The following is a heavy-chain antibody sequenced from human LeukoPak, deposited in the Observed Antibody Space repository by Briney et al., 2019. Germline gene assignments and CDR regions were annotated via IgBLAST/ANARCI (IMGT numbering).Heavy chain of an antibody. CDR3: TKGDGGWYPIDY. V-gene: IGHV3-23*01. CDR1: GFTFNKDG. Sequence: GGSLRLSCAASGFTFNKDGMSWVHQAPGKGLEWVSTVNENGAETHYADSVKGRFTISRDNSKNTVLLQMNSLRADDTALYYCTKGDGGWYPIDYWGQGTLVIVSS. J-gene: IGHJ4*02. CDR2: VNENGAET. D-gene: IGHD6-19*01.